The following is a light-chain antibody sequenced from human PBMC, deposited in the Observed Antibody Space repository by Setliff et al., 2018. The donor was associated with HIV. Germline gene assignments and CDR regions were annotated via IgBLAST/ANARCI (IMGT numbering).Light chain of an antibody. Sequence: QSALAQPPSASGTPGQTVTISCSGSSSNIGSETVNWYQVLPGTAPKLLIYSDSQRPSGVPDRFSGSKSGTSASLAISGLQSEDEAEYYCAAWDDSVDAGVFGGGTKVTVL. CDR1: SSNIGSET. CDR3: AAWDDSVDAGV. CDR2: SDS. J-gene: IGLJ2*01. V-gene: IGLV1-44*01.